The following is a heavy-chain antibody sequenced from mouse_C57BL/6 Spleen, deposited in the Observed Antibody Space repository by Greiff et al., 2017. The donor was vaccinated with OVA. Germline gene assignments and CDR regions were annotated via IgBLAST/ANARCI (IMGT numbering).Heavy chain of an antibody. CDR2: IYPGDGDT. Sequence: QVRLKESGPELVKPGASVKISCKASGYAFSSSWMNWVKQRPGKGLEWIGRIYPGDGDTNYNGKFKGKATLTADKSSSTAYMQLSSLTSEDSAVYFCARSTTVVARYYFDYWGQGTTLTVSS. CDR3: ARSTTVVARYYFDY. CDR1: GYAFSSSW. V-gene: IGHV1-82*01. D-gene: IGHD1-1*01. J-gene: IGHJ2*01.